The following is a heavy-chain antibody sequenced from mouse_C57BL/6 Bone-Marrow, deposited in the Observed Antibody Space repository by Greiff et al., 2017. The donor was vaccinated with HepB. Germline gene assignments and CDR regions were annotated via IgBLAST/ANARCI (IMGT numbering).Heavy chain of an antibody. CDR1: GYAFSSYW. J-gene: IGHJ2*01. CDR2: IYPGDGDT. CDR3: AREGDGSSYYDY. V-gene: IGHV1-80*01. D-gene: IGHD1-1*01. Sequence: QVQLQQSGAELVKPGASVKISCKASGYAFSSYWMNWVKQRPGKGLEWIGQIYPGDGDTNYNGKFKGKATLTADKSSSTAYMQLSSLTSEDSAVYFCAREGDGSSYYDYWGQGTTLTVSS.